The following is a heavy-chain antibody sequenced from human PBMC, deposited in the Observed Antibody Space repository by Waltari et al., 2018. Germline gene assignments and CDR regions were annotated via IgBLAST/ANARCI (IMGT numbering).Heavy chain of an antibody. Sequence: QLQLQESGPGLVKPSETLSLTCTVPGGSISSSSYYWGWIRQPPGKGLEWIGSIYYSGSTYYNPSLKSRVTISVDTSKNQFSLKLSSVTAADTAVYYCARRRDGDYNYWGQGTLVTVSS. V-gene: IGHV4-39*07. CDR1: GGSISSSSYY. D-gene: IGHD4-17*01. J-gene: IGHJ4*02. CDR3: ARRRDGDYNY. CDR2: IYYSGST.